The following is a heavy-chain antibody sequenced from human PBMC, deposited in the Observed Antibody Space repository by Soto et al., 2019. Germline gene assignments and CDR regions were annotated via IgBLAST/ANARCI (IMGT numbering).Heavy chain of an antibody. CDR2: IYYSGST. J-gene: IGHJ5*02. CDR3: ARVCGPPYCGGDCPNWFDP. CDR1: GGSISSGDYY. D-gene: IGHD2-21*02. V-gene: IGHV4-30-4*01. Sequence: PSETLSLTCTVSGGSISSGDYYWSWIRQPPGKGLEWIGYIYYSGSTYYNPSLKSRVTISVDTSKNQFSLKLSSVTAADTAVYYCARVCGPPYCGGDCPNWFDPWGQGTLVTVSS.